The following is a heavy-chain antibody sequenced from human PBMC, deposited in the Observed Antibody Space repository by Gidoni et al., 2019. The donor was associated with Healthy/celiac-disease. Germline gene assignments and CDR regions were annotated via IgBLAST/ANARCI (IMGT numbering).Heavy chain of an antibody. CDR3: AAGRTWRSITGTTYYYGMDV. D-gene: IGHD1-7*01. CDR2: IVVGSGNT. CDR1: GFTFTSSA. J-gene: IGHJ6*02. Sequence: QMQLVQSGPEVKKPGTSVKVSCKASGFTFTSSAVQWVRQARGQRLEWIGWIVVGSGNTNYAQKFQERVTITRDMSTSTAYMELSSLRSEDTAVYYCAAGRTWRSITGTTYYYGMDVWGQGTTVTVSS. V-gene: IGHV1-58*01.